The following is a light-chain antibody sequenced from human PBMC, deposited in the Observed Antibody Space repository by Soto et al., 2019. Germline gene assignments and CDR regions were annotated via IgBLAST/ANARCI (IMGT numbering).Light chain of an antibody. Sequence: EIVLTQSPGTLSLSPGERATLSCRASQSVSSSYLAWYQQKPGQAPRLLIYGASGRATGIPDRFSGSGSGTDFTLTISRLEPEDFAVYYCQQYGSSPRTFGQGTKVELK. V-gene: IGKV3-20*01. CDR3: QQYGSSPRT. CDR2: GAS. CDR1: QSVSSSY. J-gene: IGKJ1*01.